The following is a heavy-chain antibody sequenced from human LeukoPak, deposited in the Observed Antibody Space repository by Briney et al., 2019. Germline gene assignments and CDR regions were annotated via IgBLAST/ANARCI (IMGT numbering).Heavy chain of an antibody. Sequence: PSETLSLTCTVSGGSISSYYWSWIRQPPGKGLEWIGYIYYSGSTNYNPSLKSRVTISVDTSKNQFSLKLSSVTAADTAVYYCASSPYYYDSSGYLSDWGQGTLVTVSS. V-gene: IGHV4-59*01. D-gene: IGHD3-22*01. CDR1: GGSISSYY. J-gene: IGHJ4*02. CDR2: IYYSGST. CDR3: ASSPYYYDSSGYLSD.